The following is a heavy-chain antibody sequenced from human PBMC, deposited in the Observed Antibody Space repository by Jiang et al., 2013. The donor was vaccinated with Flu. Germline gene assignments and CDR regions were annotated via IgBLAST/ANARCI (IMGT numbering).Heavy chain of an antibody. D-gene: IGHD5-12*01. CDR2: INPSGGST. CDR3: ARDRPGRSGYDLVDYYYYYGMDV. V-gene: IGHV1-46*01. J-gene: IGHJ6*02. Sequence: EVKKPGASVKVSCKASGYTFTSYYMHWVRQAPGQGLEWMGIINPSGGSTSYAQKFQGRVTMTRDTSTSTVYMELSSLRSEDTAVYYCARDRPGRSGYDLVDYYYYYGMDVWGQGTTVTVSS. CDR1: GYTFTSYY.